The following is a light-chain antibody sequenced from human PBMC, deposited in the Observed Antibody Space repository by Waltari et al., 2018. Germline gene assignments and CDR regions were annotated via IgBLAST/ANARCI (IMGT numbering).Light chain of an antibody. Sequence: QSGLTQPASVSGSPGQSITISCTGTSSDVGNYNLVYWYQHHPGKAPKLIIYEVTKRTSGVSDRFSASKSANTASLTISGLQTEDEADYYCCSYAGLGTYVFGTGTKVTVL. CDR3: CSYAGLGTYV. CDR2: EVT. V-gene: IGLV2-23*02. CDR1: SSDVGNYNL. J-gene: IGLJ1*01.